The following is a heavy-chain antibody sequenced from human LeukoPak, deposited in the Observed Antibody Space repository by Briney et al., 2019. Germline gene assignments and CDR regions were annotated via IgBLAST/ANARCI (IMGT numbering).Heavy chain of an antibody. CDR2: VHLSGAT. D-gene: IGHD1-26*01. J-gene: IGHJ4*02. Sequence: SETLSLTCDVSGGSIMTTNWWSRVRQPPNKGLEWIGEVHLSGATNYNPSLESRVTMSIDTSKNHLSLELTSVTAADTAMYYCTRESGAFSPFGFWGQGTLVTVSS. CDR1: GGSIMTTNW. V-gene: IGHV4-4*02. CDR3: TRESGAFSPFGF.